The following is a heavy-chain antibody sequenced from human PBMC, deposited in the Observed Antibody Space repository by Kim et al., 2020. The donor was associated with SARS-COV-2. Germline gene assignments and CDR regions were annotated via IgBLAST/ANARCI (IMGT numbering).Heavy chain of an antibody. Sequence: GGSLRLSCAASGFTFSSYSMNWVRQAPGKGLEWVSYISSSSSSRYYADSVSGRFTISRDNAKNSLYLQMNSLRAEDTAVYYCSCPVTNFDCWGQGTLVTV. CDR1: GFTFSSYS. D-gene: IGHD2-15*01. CDR2: ISSSSSSR. J-gene: IGHJ4*02. V-gene: IGHV3-48*04. CDR3: SCPVTNFDC.